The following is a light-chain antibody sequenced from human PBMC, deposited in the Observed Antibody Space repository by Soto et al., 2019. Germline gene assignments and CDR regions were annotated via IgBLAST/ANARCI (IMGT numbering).Light chain of an antibody. CDR2: EES. CDR1: QAITNN. V-gene: IGKV1-9*01. J-gene: IGKJ4*01. Sequence: DIHLTQSPSSLSASVGDRVTITCRASQAITNNLAWYQQKPGNPPRLLIYEESTLHSGVPSRFSGRKVGTQFILTIDSLQPEDFATYYWQQVKSYPRTFGEGTKVEIK. CDR3: QQVKSYPRT.